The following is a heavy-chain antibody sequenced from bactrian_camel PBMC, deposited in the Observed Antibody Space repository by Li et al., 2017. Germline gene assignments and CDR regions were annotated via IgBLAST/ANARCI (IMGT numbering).Heavy chain of an antibody. D-gene: IGHD3*01. CDR3: ARGVLVSFRELTY. CDR1: GFTFSSYA. Sequence: DVQLVESGGGLVQPGGSLRLSCAGSGFTFSSYAMSWVRQAPGKGLEWISGITFGGTTTPYSDIAKGRFTISRDNTYNILYLQLDSLKSEDTAMYFCARGVLVSFRELTYWGQGTQVTVS. V-gene: IGHV3S42*01. CDR2: ITFGGTTT. J-gene: IGHJ4*01.